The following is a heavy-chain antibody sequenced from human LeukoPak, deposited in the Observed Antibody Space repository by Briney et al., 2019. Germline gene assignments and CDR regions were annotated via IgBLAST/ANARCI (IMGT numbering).Heavy chain of an antibody. D-gene: IGHD3-10*01. CDR3: ARVLEVRGVIGYYFDY. J-gene: IGHJ4*02. CDR1: GFTFSDYY. CDR2: ISSSSSYT. V-gene: IGHV3-11*05. Sequence: GGSLRLSCAASGFTFSDYYMNWIRQAPGKGLEWVSYISSSSSYTNYADSVKGRFAISRDNAKNSLYLQMNSLRADDTAVYYCARVLEVRGVIGYYFDYWGQGTLVTVSS.